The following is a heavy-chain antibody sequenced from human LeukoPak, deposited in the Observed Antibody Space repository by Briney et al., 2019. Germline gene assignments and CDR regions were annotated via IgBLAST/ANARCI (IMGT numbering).Heavy chain of an antibody. CDR3: ARDSAYPQDLFDY. D-gene: IGHD3-10*01. CDR2: INSDGSST. CDR1: GFTFSTYW. Sequence: GGSLRLSCAASGFTFSTYWMHWVRQAPGKGLVWVSRINSDGSSTRYADSMKGRFTISRYNTKNTLYLQMNSLRAEDTAVYYCARDSAYPQDLFDYWGQGTLVTVSA. V-gene: IGHV3-74*01. J-gene: IGHJ4*02.